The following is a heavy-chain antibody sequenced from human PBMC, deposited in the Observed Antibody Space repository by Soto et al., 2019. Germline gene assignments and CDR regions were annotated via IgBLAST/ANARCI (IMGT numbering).Heavy chain of an antibody. V-gene: IGHV1-3*01. CDR3: ARDGYSSGSVDY. CDR2: INAGNGNT. D-gene: IGHD6-19*01. J-gene: IGHJ4*02. CDR1: GYTFTSYA. Sequence: ASVKVSCKASGYTFTSYAMHWVRQAPGQRLEWMGWINAGNGNTKYSQKFQGRVTITRDTSASTAYMELSSLRSEDTAVYYCARDGYSSGSVDYWGQGTLVTVSS.